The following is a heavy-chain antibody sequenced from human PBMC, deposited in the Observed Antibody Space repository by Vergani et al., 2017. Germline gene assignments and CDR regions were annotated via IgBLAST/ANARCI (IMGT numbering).Heavy chain of an antibody. CDR2: IKQDGREK. D-gene: IGHD5-24*01. V-gene: IGHV3-7*01. Sequence: EVQLVESGGGLVQPGGSLRLSCAASGFTFSSYWMSWVRQAPGKGLEWVANIKQDGREKYYVDSVKGRFTISRDSAKNSLYLQMNSLRAEDTAVYYCARDGAGEMATTFDYWGQGTLVTVSS. J-gene: IGHJ4*02. CDR1: GFTFSSYW. CDR3: ARDGAGEMATTFDY.